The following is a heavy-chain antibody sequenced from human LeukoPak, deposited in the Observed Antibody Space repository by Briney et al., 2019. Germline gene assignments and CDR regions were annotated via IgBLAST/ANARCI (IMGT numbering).Heavy chain of an antibody. Sequence: SETLSLTCAVYGGSFSGYYWSWIRQPPGKGLEWIGEINHSGSTNYNPSLKSRVTISVDTSKDQFSLKLSSVTAANTAVYYCASLRERSYYARGFDYWGQGTLVTVSS. J-gene: IGHJ4*02. V-gene: IGHV4-34*01. D-gene: IGHD3-3*01. CDR2: INHSGST. CDR3: ASLRERSYYARGFDY. CDR1: GGSFSGYY.